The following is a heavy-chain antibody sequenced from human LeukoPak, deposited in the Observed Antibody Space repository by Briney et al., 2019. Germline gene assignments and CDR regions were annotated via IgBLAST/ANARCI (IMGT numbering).Heavy chain of an antibody. D-gene: IGHD3-3*01. V-gene: IGHV3-7*01. CDR2: IKQDGSEK. CDR1: GFTSRRYW. CDR3: VRAWGSLTYYDFSDAFDI. J-gene: IGHJ3*02. Sequence: PGGSLRLSCAGSGFTSRRYWMSWVRQAPGKGLEWVANIKQDGSEKYYVDSVKGRFTISRDNAKNSLYLQMNSLRAEDTAVYYCVRAWGSLTYYDFSDAFDIWGQGTMVTVSS.